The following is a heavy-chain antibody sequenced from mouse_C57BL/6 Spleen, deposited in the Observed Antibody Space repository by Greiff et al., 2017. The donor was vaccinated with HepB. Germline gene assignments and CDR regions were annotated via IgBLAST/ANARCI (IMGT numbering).Heavy chain of an antibody. D-gene: IGHD1-1*01. CDR3: ARIYYYGSSLLYAMDY. CDR1: GYTFTSYW. V-gene: IGHV1-55*01. Sequence: QVQLKQSGAELVKPGASVKMSCKASGYTFTSYWITWVKQRPGQGLEWIGDIYPGSGSTNYNEKFKSKATLTVDTSSSTAYMQLSSLTSEDSAVYYCARIYYYGSSLLYAMDYWGQGTSVTVSS. J-gene: IGHJ4*01. CDR2: IYPGSGST.